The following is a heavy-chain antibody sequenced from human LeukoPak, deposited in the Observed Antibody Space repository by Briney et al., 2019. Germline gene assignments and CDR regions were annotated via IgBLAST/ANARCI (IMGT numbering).Heavy chain of an antibody. J-gene: IGHJ4*02. CDR3: VRDFRSADY. V-gene: IGHV3-74*01. CDR2: ICPDGTAT. CDR1: GFTFSTYC. Sequence: HPGGSLRLSCAASGFTFSTYCMHWVRQAPGKGPMWVSRICPDGTATNYADSVKARFIISRDNARNTVYLQTNSLRVEDTAVYYCVRDFRSADYWGQGTLVTVSS.